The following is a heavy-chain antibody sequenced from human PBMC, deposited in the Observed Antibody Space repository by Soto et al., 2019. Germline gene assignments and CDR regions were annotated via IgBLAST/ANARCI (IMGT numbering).Heavy chain of an antibody. V-gene: IGHV3-23*01. CDR3: AKAVVPPSSGYYFDY. Sequence: VGSLRLSCEASGFTFSAYAMSWVRQAPGKGLEWVSALTDNGGGTYYADSVRGRFTVARDNFKNTLYLQMNSLRAEDTAIYYCAKAVVPPSSGYYFDYWGQGALVTVSS. J-gene: IGHJ4*02. CDR1: GFTFSAYA. CDR2: LTDNGGGT. D-gene: IGHD3-22*01.